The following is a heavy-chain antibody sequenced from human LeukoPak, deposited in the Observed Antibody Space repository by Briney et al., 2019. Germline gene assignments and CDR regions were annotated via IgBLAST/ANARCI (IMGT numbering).Heavy chain of an antibody. J-gene: IGHJ4*02. D-gene: IGHD6-13*01. V-gene: IGHV3-30*18. CDR1: GFTFSSYA. CDR3: AKVPRQSGWYPLSDY. Sequence: GRSLILSCAASGFTFSSYAMHWVRQAPGKGLEWVAVISYDGGNKYYADSVKGRFAISRDNSKNTLYLQMNSLRAEDTAVYYCAKVPRQSGWYPLSDYWGQGALVTVSS. CDR2: ISYDGGNK.